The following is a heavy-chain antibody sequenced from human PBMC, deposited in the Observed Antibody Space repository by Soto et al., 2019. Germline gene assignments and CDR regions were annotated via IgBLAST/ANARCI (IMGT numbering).Heavy chain of an antibody. V-gene: IGHV4-4*02. CDR1: GDSVNGDDW. J-gene: IGHJ6*02. CDR3: ATQGFYRMGV. Sequence: QVQLQESGPGLVQPSGTLSLTCAVSGDSVNGDDWWSWVRQPPGKGLEWIGEIHHSGATNYNPSLKSRVTISVDKSKNQFSLKLNSVTAADTAMFYCATQGFYRMGVWGRGTTVTVSS. CDR2: IHHSGAT.